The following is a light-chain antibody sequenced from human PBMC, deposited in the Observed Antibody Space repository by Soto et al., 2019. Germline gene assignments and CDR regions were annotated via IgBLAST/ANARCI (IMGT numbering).Light chain of an antibody. CDR1: QSGSNT. J-gene: IGKJ2*01. V-gene: IGKV3-15*01. CDR2: GAS. CDR3: QKYDNWPYT. Sequence: EIVMMQSPATLSVSPGERATLSCRARQSGSNTLAWYQQKPGQAPRLLMYGASIRATGIPARCSGGGSGTQFTLPISRLQSEHFAVYYCQKYDNWPYTVGLGTKLEIK.